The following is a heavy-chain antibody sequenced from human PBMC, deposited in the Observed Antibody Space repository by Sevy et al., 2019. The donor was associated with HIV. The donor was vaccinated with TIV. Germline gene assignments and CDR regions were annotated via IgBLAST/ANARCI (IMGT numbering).Heavy chain of an antibody. D-gene: IGHD3-22*01. CDR3: TSVYYDSSGYPH. CDR1: GFTFSSYA. Sequence: GGSLRLSCAASGFTFSSYAMHWVRQAPGKGLEWVAVISYDGSNKYYADSVKGRFTISRDNSKNKLYLQMNSLRAEDMAVYYCTSVYYDSSGYPHWGQGTLVTVSS. V-gene: IGHV3-30-3*01. J-gene: IGHJ1*01. CDR2: ISYDGSNK.